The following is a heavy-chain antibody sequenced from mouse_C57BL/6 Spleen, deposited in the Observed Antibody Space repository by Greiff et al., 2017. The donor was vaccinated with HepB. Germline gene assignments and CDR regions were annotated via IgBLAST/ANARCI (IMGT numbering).Heavy chain of an antibody. J-gene: IGHJ3*01. CDR3: ASDDGYYPAWFAY. D-gene: IGHD2-3*01. CDR1: GYTFTSYW. V-gene: IGHV1-55*01. Sequence: VQLQQPGAELVKPGASVKMSCKASGYTFTSYWITWVKQRPGQGLEWIGDIYPGSGCTNYNEKFKSKATLTVDTSSSTAYMQLSSLTSEDSAVYYCASDDGYYPAWFAYWGQGTLVTVSA. CDR2: IYPGSGCT.